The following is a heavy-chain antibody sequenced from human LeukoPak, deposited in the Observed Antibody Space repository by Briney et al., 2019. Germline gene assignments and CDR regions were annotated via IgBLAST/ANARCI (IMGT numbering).Heavy chain of an antibody. CDR2: ISSSSSYI. Sequence: GGSLRLSCAASGFTFSSYSMNWVRQAPGKGLEWVSSISSSSSYIYYADSVKGRFTISRDNAKNSLYLQVNSLRAEDTAVYYCARARIRHDRSGYYYPYFDYWGQGTLVTVSS. V-gene: IGHV3-21*01. J-gene: IGHJ4*02. CDR3: ARARIRHDRSGYYYPYFDY. D-gene: IGHD3-22*01. CDR1: GFTFSSYS.